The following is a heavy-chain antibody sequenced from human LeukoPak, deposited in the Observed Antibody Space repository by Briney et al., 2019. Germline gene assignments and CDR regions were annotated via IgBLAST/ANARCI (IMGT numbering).Heavy chain of an antibody. Sequence: GGSLRLSCAASGFTFSSYEMNWVSQAPGKGLEWVSYISSSGSTIYYADSVKGRFTISRDNAKNSLYLQMNSLRAEDTAVYYCARVVRGYDSSGYYDYWGQGTLVTVSS. CDR3: ARVVRGYDSSGYYDY. J-gene: IGHJ4*02. V-gene: IGHV3-48*03. CDR1: GFTFSSYE. D-gene: IGHD3-22*01. CDR2: ISSSGSTI.